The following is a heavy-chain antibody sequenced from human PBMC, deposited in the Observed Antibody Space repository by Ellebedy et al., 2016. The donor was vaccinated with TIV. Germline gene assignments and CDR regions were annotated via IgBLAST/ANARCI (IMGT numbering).Heavy chain of an antibody. CDR1: GASVSDSY. Sequence: SETLSLXXVVFGASVSDSYCNWIRQPPGKDLEWIGEVDRSGNANYNPSLRSRVSISVFTSKNLFSLRLSSVTAADTAAYYCARGLRMEVTPPLTTASFGWFDPWGQGTLVTVSS. V-gene: IGHV4-34*01. CDR3: ARGLRMEVTPPLTTASFGWFDP. CDR2: VDRSGNA. D-gene: IGHD3-10*01. J-gene: IGHJ5*02.